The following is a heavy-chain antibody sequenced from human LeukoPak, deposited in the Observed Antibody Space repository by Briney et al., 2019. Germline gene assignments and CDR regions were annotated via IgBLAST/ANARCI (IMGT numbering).Heavy chain of an antibody. D-gene: IGHD2-15*01. V-gene: IGHV3-11*01. CDR2: ISNSGNTI. J-gene: IGHJ1*01. CDR1: GFTFSDYY. Sequence: GGSLRLSCAASGFTFSDYYMSWIRQAPGKGLEWVSYISNSGNTIYYADSVKGRFTISRDNAKDSLYLQMNSLRAEDTALYYCASWASHSQAEYFQHWGQGTLVTVSS. CDR3: ASWASHSQAEYFQH.